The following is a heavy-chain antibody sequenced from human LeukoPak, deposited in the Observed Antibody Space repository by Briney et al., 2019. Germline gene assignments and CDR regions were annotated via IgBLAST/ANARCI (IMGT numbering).Heavy chain of an antibody. D-gene: IGHD2-15*01. CDR3: ARDRGGGHMDV. CDR2: ITSSSIYI. J-gene: IGHJ6*03. CDR1: GFTFSSYT. V-gene: IGHV3-21*01. Sequence: GGSLRLSCAASGFTFSSYTMNWVRQAPGKGLEWVSSITSSSIYIYYADSVKGRFTISRDDAKNSLYLQMNSLRAEDTAVYYCARDRGGGHMDVWGKGTTVTISS.